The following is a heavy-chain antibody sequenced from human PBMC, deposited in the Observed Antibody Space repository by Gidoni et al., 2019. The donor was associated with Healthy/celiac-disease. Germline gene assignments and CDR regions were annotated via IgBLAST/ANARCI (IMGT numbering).Heavy chain of an antibody. J-gene: IGHJ4*02. V-gene: IGHV3-33*01. CDR3: ARGVRSSSWWDYFDY. D-gene: IGHD6-13*01. CDR1: GFTFSSYG. CDR2: IWYDGSNK. Sequence: QVQRVASGGGVVQPGRSLRLSCAASGFTFSSYGMHWVRQAPGKGLEWVAVIWYDGSNKYYADSVKGRFTISRDNSKNTLYLQMNSLRAEDTAVYYCARGVRSSSWWDYFDYWGQGTLVTVSS.